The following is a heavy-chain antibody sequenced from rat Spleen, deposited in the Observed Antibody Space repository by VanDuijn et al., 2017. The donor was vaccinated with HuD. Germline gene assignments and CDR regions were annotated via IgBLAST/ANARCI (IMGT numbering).Heavy chain of an antibody. CDR3: TTGDYGYTRLFAY. D-gene: IGHD1-9*01. CDR1: GFTFINYG. J-gene: IGHJ3*01. Sequence: VQLVESGGGLVQPGRSLKLSCAASGFTFINYGMAWVRQAPTRGLEWVASITNTGGSTYYPDSVKGRFTLSRDNAKSTLYLQMGSLRSEDTATYYCTTGDYGYTRLFAYWGQGTLVTVSS. CDR2: ITNTGGST. V-gene: IGHV5-29*01.